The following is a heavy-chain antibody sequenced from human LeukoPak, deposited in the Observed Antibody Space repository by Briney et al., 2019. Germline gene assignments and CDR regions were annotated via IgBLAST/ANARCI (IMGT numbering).Heavy chain of an antibody. CDR2: ISDRTSDT. CDR3: TRVGSSGSVDY. D-gene: IGHD1-1*01. Sequence: GGSLRLSCAASGFTFTSYSMHWVRQAPGKGLEWVSYISDRTSDTNYIDSVKGRFTISRDNAKNSLYLQMNSLRAEDTAVYYCTRVGSSGSVDYWGQGTLITVSS. J-gene: IGHJ4*02. V-gene: IGHV3-21*05. CDR1: GFTFTSYS.